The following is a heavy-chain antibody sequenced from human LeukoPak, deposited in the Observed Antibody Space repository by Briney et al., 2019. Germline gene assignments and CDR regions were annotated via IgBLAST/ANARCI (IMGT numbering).Heavy chain of an antibody. Sequence: GGSLRLSCAASGFTFSSYWMSWVRQAPGKGLEWVGHIKSKTDGGTPDYAAPVKGRFTISRDDSKSTLYLQMNSLETEDTATYYCATEGGSGWFGHFDHWGRGTLVTVSS. V-gene: IGHV3-15*01. CDR3: ATEGGSGWFGHFDH. D-gene: IGHD6-19*01. J-gene: IGHJ4*02. CDR2: IKSKTDGGTP. CDR1: GFTFSSYW.